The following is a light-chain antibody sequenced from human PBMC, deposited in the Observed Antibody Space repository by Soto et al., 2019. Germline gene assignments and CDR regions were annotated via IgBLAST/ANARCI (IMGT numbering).Light chain of an antibody. CDR1: SSDVGGFSY. J-gene: IGLJ1*01. V-gene: IGLV2-14*01. CDR3: TSYTSSSTYV. CDR2: EVR. Sequence: QSALTQPPSVSLSPGQSITISCTGTSSDVGGFSYVSLYQQHPGKAPKLMIFEVRNRPSGVSNRFSGSKSGNTASLTISRLQAEDEADYYCTSYTSSSTYVFGTGTKV.